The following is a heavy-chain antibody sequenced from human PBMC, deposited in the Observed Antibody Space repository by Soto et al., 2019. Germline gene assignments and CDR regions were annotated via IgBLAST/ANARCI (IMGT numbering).Heavy chain of an antibody. CDR3: AKDHGPGVGRAYYFDY. CDR1: GFTFSSYG. CDR2: ISYDGSNK. Sequence: PGGSLRLSCAASGFTFSSYGMHWVRQAPGKGLEWVAVISYDGSNKYYADSVKGRFTISRDNSKNTLYLQMNSLRAEDTAVYYCAKDHGPGVGRAYYFDYWGQGTLVTVSS. D-gene: IGHD3-10*01. V-gene: IGHV3-30*18. J-gene: IGHJ4*02.